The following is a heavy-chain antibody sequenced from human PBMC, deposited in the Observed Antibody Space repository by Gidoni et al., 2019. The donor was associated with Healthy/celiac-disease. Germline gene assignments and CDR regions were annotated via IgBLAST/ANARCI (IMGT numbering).Heavy chain of an antibody. Sequence: QVQLVQSGAEVKKSGSPVKVSCTASGGTFSSYAISWVRPAPGQGLEWTGGIIPIFGTANDEQKFQGRVTITADESTSTAYMELSSLRSEDTAVYYCARDDRNWGMDVWGQGTTVTVSS. CDR1: GGTFSSYA. V-gene: IGHV1-69*01. J-gene: IGHJ6*02. CDR2: IIPIFGTA. CDR3: ARDDRNWGMDV. D-gene: IGHD1-1*01.